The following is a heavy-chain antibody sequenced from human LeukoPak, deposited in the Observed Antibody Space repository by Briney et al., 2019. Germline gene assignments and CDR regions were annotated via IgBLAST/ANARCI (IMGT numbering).Heavy chain of an antibody. V-gene: IGHV1-46*01. J-gene: IGHJ5*02. CDR1: GYTFTSYY. Sequence: ASVKVSCKASGYTFTSYYMHWVRQAPGQGLEWMGIINPSGGSTSYAQKFQGRVTMTRDTSTSTVYMELSSLRSEDTAVYYCAREALGELTVDPNWFAPWGQGTLVTVSS. CDR3: AREALGELTVDPNWFAP. D-gene: IGHD1-26*01. CDR2: INPSGGST.